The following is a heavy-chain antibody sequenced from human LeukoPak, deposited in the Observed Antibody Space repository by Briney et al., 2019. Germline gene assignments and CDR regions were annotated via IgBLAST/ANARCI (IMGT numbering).Heavy chain of an antibody. CDR2: ISSSSSTI. CDR3: ARSRGNSGSYPLDY. CDR1: GFTFSNYW. J-gene: IGHJ4*02. Sequence: PGGSLRLSCAASGFTFSNYWMSWVRQAPGKGLEWVSYISSSSSTIYYADSVKGRFTISRDNAKNSLYLQMNSLRVEDTAVYYCARSRGNSGSYPLDYWGQGTLVTVSS. V-gene: IGHV3-48*01. D-gene: IGHD1-26*01.